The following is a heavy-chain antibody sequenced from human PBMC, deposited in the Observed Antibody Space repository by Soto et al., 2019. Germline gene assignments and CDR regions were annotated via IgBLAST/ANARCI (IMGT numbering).Heavy chain of an antibody. CDR2: ISGSGGST. D-gene: IGHD7-27*01. Sequence: GGSLRLSCAASGFTFSSYAMSWVRQAPGKGLEWVSAISGSGGSTYYADSVKGRFTISRDNSKNTLYLQMNSLRAEDTAVYYCAKFFDGLTANWGSGYYYYYMDVWGKGTTVTVSS. V-gene: IGHV3-23*01. CDR3: AKFFDGLTANWGSGYYYYYMDV. J-gene: IGHJ6*03. CDR1: GFTFSSYA.